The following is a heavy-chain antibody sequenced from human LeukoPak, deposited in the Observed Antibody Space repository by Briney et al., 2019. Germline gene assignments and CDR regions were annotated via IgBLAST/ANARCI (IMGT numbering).Heavy chain of an antibody. D-gene: IGHD1-14*01. V-gene: IGHV3-30*18. CDR2: ISSDGTTT. Sequence: PGGSLRLSCVVSGITFNRAGMHWVRQPPGKGLEWVAFISSDGTTTLYGDSVKGRFTISRDDSRDTVYLEMNSLRVEDTALFYCAKDKGNRYFDYRGQGTLVTVSS. CDR3: AKDKGNRYFDY. J-gene: IGHJ4*02. CDR1: GITFNRAG.